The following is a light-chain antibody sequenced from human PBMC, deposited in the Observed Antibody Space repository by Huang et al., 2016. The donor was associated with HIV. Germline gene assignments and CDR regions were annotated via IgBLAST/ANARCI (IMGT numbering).Light chain of an antibody. V-gene: IGKV3-20*01. J-gene: IGKJ4*01. CDR3: QQYSSLPLT. CDR1: QSVRSNY. CDR2: ATS. Sequence: EIVLTQSPGTLSLSPGEGATLSCRASQSVRSNYLAWYQQTPGQAPRLLIYATSSRATGIPDRFSGSGSETDFTLTITRLEPEDFAVYYCQQYSSLPLTFGGGTKVEIK.